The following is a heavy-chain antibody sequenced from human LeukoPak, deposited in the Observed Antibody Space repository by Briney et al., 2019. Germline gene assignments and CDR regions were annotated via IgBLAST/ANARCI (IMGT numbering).Heavy chain of an antibody. V-gene: IGHV4-39*07. CDR2: IYYSGST. D-gene: IGHD6-13*01. Sequence: SETLSLTCTVSGGSISSSSYYWGWIRQPPGKGLEWIGSIYYSGSTYYNPSLKSRVTISVDTSKNQFSLKLSSVTAADTAVYYCARALTAAGPRNNWFDPWGQGTLVTVSS. CDR3: ARALTAAGPRNNWFDP. CDR1: GGSISSSSYY. J-gene: IGHJ5*02.